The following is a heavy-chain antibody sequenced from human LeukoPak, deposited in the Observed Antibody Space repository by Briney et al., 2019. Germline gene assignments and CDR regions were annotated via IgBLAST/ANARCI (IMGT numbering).Heavy chain of an antibody. Sequence: SETLSLTCTVSGGSITSYHWSWIRQPAGEGLEWIGRIHTSGSTSYNPSLKSRVSMSVDKSKNQFSLKLSSVTAADTAVYYCARAGYYYDSSGYYSFDYWGQGTLVTVSS. CDR1: GGSITSYH. CDR2: IHTSGST. V-gene: IGHV4-4*07. J-gene: IGHJ4*02. CDR3: ARAGYYYDSSGYYSFDY. D-gene: IGHD3-22*01.